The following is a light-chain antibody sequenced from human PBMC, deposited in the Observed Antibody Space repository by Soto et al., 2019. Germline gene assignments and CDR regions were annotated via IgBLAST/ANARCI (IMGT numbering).Light chain of an antibody. CDR1: QSVTSRS. J-gene: IGKJ1*01. V-gene: IGKV3-20*01. Sequence: IALTQSPGTLSLSPGERATLSCRASQSVTSRSLAWYQQKPGQAPRLRIYGASGRATGIPDRFSGSGSGTDFTLTIFRLETEDFAVYYCQQYGSSPSTFGQGTKVDIK. CDR3: QQYGSSPST. CDR2: GAS.